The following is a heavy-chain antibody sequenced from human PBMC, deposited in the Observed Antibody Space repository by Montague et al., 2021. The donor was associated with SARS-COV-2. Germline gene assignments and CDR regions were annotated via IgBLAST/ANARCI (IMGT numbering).Heavy chain of an antibody. CDR3: ARAGATYYYETSGYVNAFDT. CDR1: GDSISTYY. CDR2: IYYNGYT. D-gene: IGHD3-22*01. J-gene: IGHJ3*02. Sequence: SENLSLTCTVSGDSISTYYWSWIRQPPGKGLEWIGYIYYNGYTNYNPSLKRRVTISVDTSKNQFSLRLSSVTAADTAVYFCARAGATYYYETSGYVNAFDTWGQGTMVTVSS. V-gene: IGHV4-59*01.